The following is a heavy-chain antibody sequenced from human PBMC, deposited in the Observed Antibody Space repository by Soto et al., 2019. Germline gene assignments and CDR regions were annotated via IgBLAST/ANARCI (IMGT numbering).Heavy chain of an antibody. CDR2: INPSGGST. CDR1: GYTFTNFY. D-gene: IGHD2-2*01. CDR3: ARGGEYCSSTSCWGLRNDAFDI. J-gene: IGHJ3*02. Sequence: ASVKVSCKASGYTFTNFYIHWVRQAPGQGLEWMGIINPSGGSTTYAQKFLGRVTITADKSTSTAYMELSSLRSEDTAVYYCARGGEYCSSTSCWGLRNDAFDIWGQGTMVTVSS. V-gene: IGHV1-46*01.